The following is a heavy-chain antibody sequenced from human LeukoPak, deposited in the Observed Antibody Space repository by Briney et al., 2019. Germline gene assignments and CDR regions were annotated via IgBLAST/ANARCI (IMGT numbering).Heavy chain of an antibody. CDR3: ARAFYPPDFAFGRAPYYFDS. D-gene: IGHD3-16*01. V-gene: IGHV4-4*02. CDR2: MHHRGRT. J-gene: IGHJ4*02. Sequence: NPSETLSLTCAVSGGSIISDKWWNWVRQPPGKGLEWIGEMHHRGRTNYNPFLQGRVTIWLDTSKNHFSLVLTSVTAADTAVYYCARAFYPPDFAFGRAPYYFDSWGQGTLATVSS. CDR1: GGSIISDKW.